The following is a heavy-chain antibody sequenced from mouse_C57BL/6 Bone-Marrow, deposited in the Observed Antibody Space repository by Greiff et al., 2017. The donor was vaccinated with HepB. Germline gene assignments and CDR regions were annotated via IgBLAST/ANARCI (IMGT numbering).Heavy chain of an antibody. CDR1: GYTFTSYW. Sequence: QVQLQQPGAELVKPGASVKLSCKASGYTFTSYWMQWVKQRPGQGLEWIGEIDPSDSYTNYNQKFKGKATLTVDTSSSTAYMQLSSMTSEDSAVYYCARGGYYFYYAMDYWGQGTSVTVSS. J-gene: IGHJ4*01. D-gene: IGHD2-3*01. CDR3: ARGGYYFYYAMDY. V-gene: IGHV1-50*01. CDR2: IDPSDSYT.